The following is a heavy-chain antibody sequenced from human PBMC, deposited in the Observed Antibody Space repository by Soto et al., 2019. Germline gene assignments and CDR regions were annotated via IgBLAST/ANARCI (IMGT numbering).Heavy chain of an antibody. D-gene: IGHD4-17*01. J-gene: IGHJ4*02. V-gene: IGHV4-31*03. CDR1: GGSISSGGYY. CDR3: ARKATVTTCFDY. CDR2: IYYSGST. Sequence: QVQLQESGPGLVKPSQTLSLTCTVSGGSISSGGYYWSWIRQHPGKGLEWIGYIYYSGSTYYNPSLNSRVXXXVXXSKNQFSLKLSSVTAADTAVYYCARKATVTTCFDYWGQGTLVTVSS.